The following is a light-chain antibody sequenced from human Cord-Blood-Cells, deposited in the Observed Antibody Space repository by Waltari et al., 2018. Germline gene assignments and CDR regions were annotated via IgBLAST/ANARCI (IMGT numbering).Light chain of an antibody. CDR3: QQYNSYSRT. V-gene: IGKV1-5*03. CDR1: QSISSW. Sequence: IQIPQSPSTLFPSLEERVTFICRASQSISSWLAWYQQKPGKAPKLLIYKASSLESGVPSRFSGSGSGTEFTLTISSLQPDDFATYYCQQYNSYSRTFGQVTKVEIK. J-gene: IGKJ1*01. CDR2: KAS.